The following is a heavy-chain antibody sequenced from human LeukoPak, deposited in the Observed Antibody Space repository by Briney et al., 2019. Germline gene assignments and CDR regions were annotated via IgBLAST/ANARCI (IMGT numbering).Heavy chain of an antibody. V-gene: IGHV4-4*07. CDR1: GGSISSYY. D-gene: IGHD1-1*01. J-gene: IGHJ6*02. Sequence: PSETLSLTCTVSGGSISSYYWSWIRQPAGKGLEWIGRIYTSGSTNYNPSLKSRVTMSVDTPKNQFSLKLSSVTAADTAVYYCAKFDPQLGMDVWGQGTTVTVSS. CDR3: AKFDPQLGMDV. CDR2: IYTSGST.